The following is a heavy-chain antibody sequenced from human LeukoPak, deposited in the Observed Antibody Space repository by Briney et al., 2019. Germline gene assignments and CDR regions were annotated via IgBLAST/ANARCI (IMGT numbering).Heavy chain of an antibody. CDR2: ISGSGGST. CDR3: AKDPSFMVMYYFDY. Sequence: GGSLRLSCAASGFTFSSYAMSWVRQAPGKGLEWVSAISGSGGSTYYADSVKGRFTISRDNSKNTLYLQMNSLRAEDTVVYYCAKDPSFMVMYYFDYWGQGTLVTVSS. CDR1: GFTFSSYA. D-gene: IGHD2/OR15-2a*01. J-gene: IGHJ4*02. V-gene: IGHV3-23*01.